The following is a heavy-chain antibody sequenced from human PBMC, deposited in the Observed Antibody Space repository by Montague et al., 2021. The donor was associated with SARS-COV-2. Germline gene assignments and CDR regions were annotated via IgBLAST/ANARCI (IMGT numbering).Heavy chain of an antibody. CDR2: IYYSGST. CDR3: ARGRRPVVVPGAGPAGRAFDI. CDR1: GGSTSSSSYY. Sequence: SETLSLTCTVSGGSTSSSSYYWGWIRQPPGKGLEWIGSIYYSGSTYYNPSVKSGVTISEDTSKNQFYLRLNSVTAADTAVYYCARGRRPVVVPGAGPAGRAFDIWGQGTMVTVSS. V-gene: IGHV4-39*07. J-gene: IGHJ3*02. D-gene: IGHD2-2*01.